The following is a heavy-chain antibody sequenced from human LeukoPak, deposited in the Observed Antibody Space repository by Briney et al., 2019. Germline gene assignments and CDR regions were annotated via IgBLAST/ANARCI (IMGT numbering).Heavy chain of an antibody. V-gene: IGHV3-23*01. J-gene: IGHJ5*02. Sequence: GGSLRLSCAASGFTFSSYEMNWVRQAPGKGLEWVSVISGSGGSTYYADSVKGRFTISRDNSKNSLYLQMNSLRAEDTAVYYCAGDIFPGYSYGYGWFDPWGQGTLVTVSS. CDR2: ISGSGGST. D-gene: IGHD5-18*01. CDR1: GFTFSSYE. CDR3: AGDIFPGYSYGYGWFDP.